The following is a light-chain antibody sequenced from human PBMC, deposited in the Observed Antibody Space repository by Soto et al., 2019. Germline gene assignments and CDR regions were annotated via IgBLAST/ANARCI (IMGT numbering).Light chain of an antibody. V-gene: IGKV3-20*01. CDR3: QQYGSSGT. CDR2: GAS. J-gene: IGKJ1*01. Sequence: EIVLTQSPGTLSLSPGERATISCRASQSVSSCYLAWYQQKPGQAPRLLIYGASSRATGIPDRFSGSGSGTDFTLTISRLEPEDFAVYYCQQYGSSGTFGQGTKVDI. CDR1: QSVSSCY.